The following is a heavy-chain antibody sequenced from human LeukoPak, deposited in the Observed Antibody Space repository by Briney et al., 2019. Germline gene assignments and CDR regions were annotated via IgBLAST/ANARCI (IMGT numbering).Heavy chain of an antibody. V-gene: IGHV4-34*01. CDR1: GGSFSGYY. CDR2: INHSGST. CDR3: ARDKLEYYYDSSGQSL. J-gene: IGHJ3*01. D-gene: IGHD3-22*01. Sequence: KPSETLSLTCAVDGGSFSGYYWSWIRQPPGKGLEWIGEINHSGSTNYNPSLKSRVTISVDTSKNQFSLKLSSVTAADTAVYYCARDKLEYYYDSSGQSLWGQGTMVTVSS.